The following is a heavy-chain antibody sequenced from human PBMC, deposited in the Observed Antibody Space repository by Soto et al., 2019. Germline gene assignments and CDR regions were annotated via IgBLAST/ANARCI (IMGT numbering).Heavy chain of an antibody. CDR2: ILVDGRT. Sequence: PVGSLRLSCAASGFICSSYDMSWVRQAPGKGLEWVSTILVDGRTFYVDSVKGRFTISRDGSQNTVYLQMNSLTAGDTALYYCAKATATGGGAFDICGQGTMVTVSS. CDR3: AKATATGGGAFDI. V-gene: IGHV3-23*01. CDR1: GFICSSYD. J-gene: IGHJ3*02. D-gene: IGHD2-8*02.